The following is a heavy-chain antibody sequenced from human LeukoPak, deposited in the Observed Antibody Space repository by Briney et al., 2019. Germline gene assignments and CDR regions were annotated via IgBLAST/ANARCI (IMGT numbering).Heavy chain of an antibody. Sequence: SETLSLTCTVSVGSLSSGTYYWGWIRQPPGQGLEWIASIYYSGSTSYNPSLKSLVTISVDTSKNQFSLKLSSVTAADTAVYYCARHSDRGELLRAFDIWGQGTMVTVSS. D-gene: IGHD2-15*01. V-gene: IGHV4-39*01. CDR2: IYYSGST. CDR3: ARHSDRGELLRAFDI. CDR1: VGSLSSGTYY. J-gene: IGHJ3*02.